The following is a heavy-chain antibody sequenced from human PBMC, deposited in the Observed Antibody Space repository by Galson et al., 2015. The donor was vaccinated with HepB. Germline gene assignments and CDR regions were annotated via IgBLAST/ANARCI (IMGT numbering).Heavy chain of an antibody. CDR2: IIPIFGTA. D-gene: IGHD2-8*01. V-gene: IGHV1-69*13. CDR1: GGTFSSYA. J-gene: IGHJ4*02. CDR3: ARVGYCTNGVCYTGYYFDY. Sequence: SVKVSCKASGGTFSSYAISWVRQAPGQGLEWMGGIIPIFGTANYAQKFQGRVTITADESTSTAYMELSSLRSEDTAVYYCARVGYCTNGVCYTGYYFDYWGQGTLVTVSS.